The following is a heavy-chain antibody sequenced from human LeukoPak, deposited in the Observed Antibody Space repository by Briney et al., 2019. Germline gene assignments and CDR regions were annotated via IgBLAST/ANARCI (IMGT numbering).Heavy chain of an antibody. Sequence: PGRSLRLSCAASGFTFSSYGMHWVRQAPGKGLEWVAVISYDGSNKYYADSVKGRFTISRDNSKNTLYLQMNSLRAEDTAVYYCAKGALGYCSGGSCSTRSWFDPWGQGTLVTVSS. CDR2: ISYDGSNK. D-gene: IGHD2-15*01. J-gene: IGHJ5*02. CDR1: GFTFSSYG. CDR3: AKGALGYCSGGSCSTRSWFDP. V-gene: IGHV3-30*18.